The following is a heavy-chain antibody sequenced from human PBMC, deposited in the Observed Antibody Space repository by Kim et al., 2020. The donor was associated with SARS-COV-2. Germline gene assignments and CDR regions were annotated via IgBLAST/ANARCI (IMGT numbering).Heavy chain of an antibody. Sequence: GGSLRLSCAASGFTFSSYGMHWVRQAPGKGLEWVAVISYDGSNKYYADSVKGRFTISRDDSKNTLYLQMNSLRAEDTAVYYCAKASRGEDWFDPWGQGTLVTVSS. D-gene: IGHD3-10*01. CDR1: GFTFSSYG. CDR3: AKASRGEDWFDP. CDR2: ISYDGSNK. J-gene: IGHJ5*02. V-gene: IGHV3-30*18.